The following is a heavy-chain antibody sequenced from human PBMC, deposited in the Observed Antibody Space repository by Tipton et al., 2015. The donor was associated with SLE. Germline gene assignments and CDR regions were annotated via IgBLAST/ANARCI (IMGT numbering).Heavy chain of an antibody. D-gene: IGHD1-26*01. J-gene: IGHJ4*02. CDR3: AKGRSEWEPNSDY. Sequence: SLRLSCAASGFTFNSYAMNWVRQAPGKGLEWVSVIYGSGSGTTFADSVKGRFTFFRDYSKNTLYLQMNSLRAEDTAVYYCAKGRSEWEPNSDYWGQGTLVTVSS. CDR1: GFTFNSYA. V-gene: IGHV3-23*03. CDR2: IYGSGSGT.